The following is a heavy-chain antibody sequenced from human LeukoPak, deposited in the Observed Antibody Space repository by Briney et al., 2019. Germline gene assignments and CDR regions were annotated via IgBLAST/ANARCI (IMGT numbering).Heavy chain of an antibody. CDR3: TRPDTAMSSGC. D-gene: IGHD5-18*01. Sequence: GGSLRLSCAASEFSVGSNYMTWVRQAPGKGLEWVSLIYSGGSTYYADSVKGRFTISRDNSKNTLYLQMNSLKTEDTAVYYCTRPDTAMSSGCWGQGTLVTVSS. J-gene: IGHJ4*02. V-gene: IGHV3-66*04. CDR1: EFSVGSNY. CDR2: IYSGGST.